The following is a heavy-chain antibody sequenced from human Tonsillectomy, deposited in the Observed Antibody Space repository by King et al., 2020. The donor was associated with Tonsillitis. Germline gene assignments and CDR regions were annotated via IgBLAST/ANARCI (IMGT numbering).Heavy chain of an antibody. D-gene: IGHD5-18*01. CDR3: ARDEGARGYSYGYFDS. CDR2: IYYTGPT. Sequence: QLQESGPGLVKPSETLSLTCTVSGDSINSFYWSWIRQPPGRGLEWIGVIYYTGPTNYNPSLKSRVTISLDTSKNQFSLRLSSVTAADTAVYYCARDEGARGYSYGYFDSWGQGTLVTVSS. J-gene: IGHJ5*01. CDR1: GDSINSFY. V-gene: IGHV4-59*01.